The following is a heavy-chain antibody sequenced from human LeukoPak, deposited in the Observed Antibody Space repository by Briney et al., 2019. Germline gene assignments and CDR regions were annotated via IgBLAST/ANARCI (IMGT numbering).Heavy chain of an antibody. J-gene: IGHJ5*02. D-gene: IGHD5-24*01. V-gene: IGHV3-30*02. CDR3: ARGVVEMATTGGWFDP. Sequence: GGSLRLSCTAPGFPFNAYNIHWIRQSPGRGLEWVSFIRNDETEIHYADFAKGRFTISRDRSKNSVYLQMNSLRPDDTAVYYCARGVVEMATTGGWFDPWGQGTLVTVSS. CDR1: GFPFNAYN. CDR2: IRNDETEI.